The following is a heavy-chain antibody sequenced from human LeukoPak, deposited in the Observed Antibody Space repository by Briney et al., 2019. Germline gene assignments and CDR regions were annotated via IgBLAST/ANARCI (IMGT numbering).Heavy chain of an antibody. J-gene: IGHJ5*02. CDR1: GFSFSDHY. Sequence: GGSLRLSCAASGFSFSDHYIDWVRQAPGKGLEYVSTISSNGDSTYYADSVKGRFTISRDNSKNTLYLQMSSLRAEDTAVYYCVAPYSSISTHSFDPWGQGTLVTVSS. CDR2: ISSNGDST. CDR3: VAPYSSISTHSFDP. V-gene: IGHV3-64D*06. D-gene: IGHD6-19*01.